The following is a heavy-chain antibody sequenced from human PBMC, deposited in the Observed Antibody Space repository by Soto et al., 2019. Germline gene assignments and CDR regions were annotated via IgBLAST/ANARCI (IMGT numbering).Heavy chain of an antibody. CDR1: GFTFSSYA. CDR3: ARRGSGSYYDY. J-gene: IGHJ4*02. CDR2: ISGSGGST. D-gene: IGHD1-26*01. V-gene: IGHV3-23*01. Sequence: EVQLLESGGGLVQPGGSLRLSCAASGFTFSSYAMRWVRQAPVKGLEWVSAISGSGGSTYYADPVKGRFAISRDNPKNTLYLHMNSLRAEDTAVYYCARRGSGSYYDYWGQGTLVTVSS.